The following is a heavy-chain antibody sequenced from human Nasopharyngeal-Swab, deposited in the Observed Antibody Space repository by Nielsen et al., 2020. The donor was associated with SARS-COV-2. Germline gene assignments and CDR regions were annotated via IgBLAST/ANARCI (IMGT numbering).Heavy chain of an antibody. CDR2: IDHRGTT. CDR1: GFTFNNYN. CDR3: ARGLVDVNMILVVIGFSYWLDS. Sequence: ESLKISCAASGFTFNNYNFNWVRQAPGKGLEWIGEIDHRGTTNYNPSLKSRVTISADTSKNQFSLKLTSVTAADTAVYYCARGLVDVNMILVVIGFSYWLDSWGQGTQVTVSS. J-gene: IGHJ5*01. D-gene: IGHD3-22*01. V-gene: IGHV4-34*01.